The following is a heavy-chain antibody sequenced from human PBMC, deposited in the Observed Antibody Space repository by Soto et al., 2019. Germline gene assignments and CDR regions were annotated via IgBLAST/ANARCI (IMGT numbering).Heavy chain of an antibody. Sequence: ASVKVSCKASGYTFTGYYMHWVRQAPGQGLEWMGWINPNSGGTNYAQRFQGRVTMTRDTSISTAYMELSRLRSDDTAVYYCASEDRGYRYGFYYYYGMEVWGQGTTVTVSS. D-gene: IGHD5-18*01. CDR2: INPNSGGT. V-gene: IGHV1-2*02. CDR1: GYTFTGYY. J-gene: IGHJ6*02. CDR3: ASEDRGYRYGFYYYYGMEV.